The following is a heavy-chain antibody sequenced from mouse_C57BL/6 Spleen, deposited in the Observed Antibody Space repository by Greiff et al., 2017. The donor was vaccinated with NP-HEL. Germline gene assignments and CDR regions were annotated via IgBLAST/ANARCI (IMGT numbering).Heavy chain of an antibody. CDR3: ARGGTGPFDY. J-gene: IGHJ2*01. CDR1: GYSFTGYY. Sequence: VQLQQSGPELVKPGASVKISCKASGYSFTGYYMHWVKQSSEKSLEWIGEINPSTGGTSYNQKFKGKATLTVDKSSSTAYMHLKSLTSEDSAVYYCARGGTGPFDYWGQGTTLTVSS. D-gene: IGHD4-1*01. CDR2: INPSTGGT. V-gene: IGHV1-43*01.